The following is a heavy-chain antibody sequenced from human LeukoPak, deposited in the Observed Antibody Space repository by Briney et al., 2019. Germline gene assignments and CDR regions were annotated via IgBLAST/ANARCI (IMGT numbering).Heavy chain of an antibody. J-gene: IGHJ6*02. V-gene: IGHV1-69*13. Sequence: ASVKVSCKASGGTFSSYAISWVRQAPGQGLEWMGGIMPIFGTANYAQKFQGRVTITADESTSTAYMELRSLRSDDTAVYYCARNFKELWVNYYYYGMDVWGQGTTVTVSS. CDR1: GGTFSSYA. D-gene: IGHD5-18*01. CDR3: ARNFKELWVNYYYYGMDV. CDR2: IMPIFGTA.